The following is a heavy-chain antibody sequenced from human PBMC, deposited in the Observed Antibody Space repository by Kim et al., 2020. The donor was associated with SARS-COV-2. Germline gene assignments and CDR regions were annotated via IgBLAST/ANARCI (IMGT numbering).Heavy chain of an antibody. CDR2: ISDDGRNE. J-gene: IGHJ5*02. D-gene: IGHD1-26*01. CDR3: GGKPIAVIGGNNYFDP. CDR1: GFTFSNYG. Sequence: GGSLRLSCAASGFTFSNYGMHWVRQAPGKGLEWLAVISDDGRNEYYADSLKGRFTISRDNSKNAMYLQMNSLRVEDTAVYYCGGKPIAVIGGNNYFDPGGQGTLVTVSS. V-gene: IGHV3-30*04.